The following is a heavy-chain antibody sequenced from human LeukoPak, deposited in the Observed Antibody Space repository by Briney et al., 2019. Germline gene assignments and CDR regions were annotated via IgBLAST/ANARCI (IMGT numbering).Heavy chain of an antibody. J-gene: IGHJ6*02. CDR1: GFTFGDYA. V-gene: IGHV3-49*04. CDR2: IRSKAYGGTT. D-gene: IGHD6-19*01. CDR3: ARFEASSGWVYYGMDV. Sequence: GGSLRLSCTASGFTFGDYAMSWVRQAPGKGLEWVGFIRSKAYGGTTEYAASVEGRFTISRDDSKSIAYLQMNSLRAEDTAVYYCARFEASSGWVYYGMDVWGQGTTVTVSS.